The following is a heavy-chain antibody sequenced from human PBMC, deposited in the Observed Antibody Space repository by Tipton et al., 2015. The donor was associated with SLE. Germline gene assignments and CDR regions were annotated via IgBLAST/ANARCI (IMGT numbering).Heavy chain of an antibody. CDR2: ISAYNGNT. J-gene: IGHJ6*02. V-gene: IGHV1-18*01. CDR3: ARFPGIVGAPTEVYYYYYGMGV. CDR1: GYTFTSYG. D-gene: IGHD1-26*01. Sequence: QSGPEVKKPGASVKVSCKASGYTFTSYGISWVRQAPGQGLEWMGWISAYNGNTNYAQKLQGRVTMTTDTSTSTAYMELRSLRSDHTAVYYCARFPGIVGAPTEVYYYYYGMGVWGQGTTVTVSS.